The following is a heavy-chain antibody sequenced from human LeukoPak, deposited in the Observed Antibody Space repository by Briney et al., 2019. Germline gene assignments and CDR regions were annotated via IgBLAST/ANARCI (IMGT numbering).Heavy chain of an antibody. J-gene: IGHJ4*02. D-gene: IGHD2-2*01. CDR1: GFTFSTYS. V-gene: IGHV3-48*01. Sequence: PGGSLRLSCAASGFTFSTYSMNWVRQAPGKGLEWISYISSSSDTTLYADSAKGRFTISRDNAKNSLYLQMNRLGAEDTAVFYCARHYCTTTTCSSGAFDYWGQGTLVTVSS. CDR2: ISSSSDTT. CDR3: ARHYCTTTTCSSGAFDY.